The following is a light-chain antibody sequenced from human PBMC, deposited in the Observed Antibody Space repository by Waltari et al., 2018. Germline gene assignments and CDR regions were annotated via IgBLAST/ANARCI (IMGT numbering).Light chain of an antibody. V-gene: IGKV4-1*01. CDR1: QSGFNNRNNKNN. Sequence: DIVVTQSPHSLAVSLGERATINRTPGQSGFNNRNNKNNLAWYQQKPGQPPKLLIYWASTRASGVPDRFSGSGSGTDFTLTISSLQAEDVAVYYCQRYFDIVLFGQGTRVEIK. CDR2: WAS. CDR3: QRYFDIVL. J-gene: IGKJ5*01.